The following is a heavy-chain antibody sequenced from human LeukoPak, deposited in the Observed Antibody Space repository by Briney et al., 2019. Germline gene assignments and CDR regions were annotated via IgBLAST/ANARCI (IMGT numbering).Heavy chain of an antibody. CDR2: INSVGSST. CDR1: GFTFSSYW. CDR3: ATLAVADTGPDY. D-gene: IGHD6-19*01. V-gene: IGHV3-74*01. J-gene: IGHJ4*02. Sequence: GGSLRLSCAASGFTFSSYWMHWVRQAPGKGLVWVSRINSVGSSTSYADSVKGRFTISRDNAKNTLYLQMNGLRAEDTAVYYCATLAVADTGPDYWGQGTLVTVSS.